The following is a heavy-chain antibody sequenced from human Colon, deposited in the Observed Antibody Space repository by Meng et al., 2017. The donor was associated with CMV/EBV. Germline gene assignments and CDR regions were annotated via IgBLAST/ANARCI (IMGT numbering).Heavy chain of an antibody. V-gene: IGHV3-30*02. CDR2: IRYDGTKA. Sequence: GESLKISCAASGPMFSKYAMHWVRQAPGKGLEWVAFIRYDGTKADYADSVTGRFTISRDNAKNSLHLQMTSLRPEDTAVYYCAKEFVLGTHLDHWGQGTLVTVSS. J-gene: IGHJ4*02. CDR3: AKEFVLGTHLDH. D-gene: IGHD2-21*02. CDR1: GPMFSKYA.